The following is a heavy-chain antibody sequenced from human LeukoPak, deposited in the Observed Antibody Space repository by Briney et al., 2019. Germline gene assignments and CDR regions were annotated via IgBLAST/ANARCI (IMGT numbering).Heavy chain of an antibody. J-gene: IGHJ4*02. Sequence: GGSLRLSCAASGFTFSSYGMHWVRQAPGKGLEWVAVISYDGSNKYYADSVKGRFTISRDNSKNTLYLQMNSLRAEDTAVYYCAKDQDRYYDFWSGSDGFDYWGQGTLVTVSS. CDR2: ISYDGSNK. CDR3: AKDQDRYYDFWSGSDGFDY. D-gene: IGHD3-3*01. V-gene: IGHV3-30*18. CDR1: GFTFSSYG.